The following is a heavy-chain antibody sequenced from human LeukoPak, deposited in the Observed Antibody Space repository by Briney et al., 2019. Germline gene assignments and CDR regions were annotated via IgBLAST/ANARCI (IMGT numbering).Heavy chain of an antibody. CDR2: INSDGSST. CDR3: AKDRVVFNWNYAYYFDD. CDR1: GFTFSSYW. D-gene: IGHD1-7*01. V-gene: IGHV3-74*01. J-gene: IGHJ4*02. Sequence: PGGSLRLSCAASGFTFSSYWMHWVRQAPGKGLAWVSRINSDGSSTSYADSVKGRFTISRDNAKNTLYLQMNSLRAEDTAVYYCAKDRVVFNWNYAYYFDDWGQGTLVTVSS.